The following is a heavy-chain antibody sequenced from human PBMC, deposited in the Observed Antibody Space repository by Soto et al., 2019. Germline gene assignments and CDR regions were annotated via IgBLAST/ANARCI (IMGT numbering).Heavy chain of an antibody. V-gene: IGHV1-69*13. J-gene: IGHJ6*02. CDR1: GGTFSSYA. D-gene: IGHD1-7*01. Sequence: SVKVSCKASGGTFSSYAISWVRQAPGQGLEWMGGIIPIFGTANYAQKFQGRVTITADESTSTAYMELSSLRSEDTAVYYCARPKGGELGMDVWRQRTTVTVSS. CDR2: IIPIFGTA. CDR3: ARPKGGELGMDV.